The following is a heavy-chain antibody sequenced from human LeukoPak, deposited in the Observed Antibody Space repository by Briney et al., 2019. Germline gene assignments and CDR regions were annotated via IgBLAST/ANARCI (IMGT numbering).Heavy chain of an antibody. CDR3: ASPLAYCSSTSCSKADY. Sequence: GGSLRLSCAASGFTFSSYAMSWVRQAPGKGLEWVSAISGSGGSTYYADSVKGRFTISRDNSKNTLYLQMSSLRAEDTAVYYCASPLAYCSSTSCSKADYWGQGTLVTVFS. V-gene: IGHV3-23*01. CDR2: ISGSGGST. CDR1: GFTFSSYA. J-gene: IGHJ4*02. D-gene: IGHD2-2*01.